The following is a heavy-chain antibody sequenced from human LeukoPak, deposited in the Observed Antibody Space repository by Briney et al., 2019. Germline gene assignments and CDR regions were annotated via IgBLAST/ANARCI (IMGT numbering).Heavy chain of an antibody. CDR3: ARRWWWRAYIAAAGTNWFDP. J-gene: IGHJ5*02. D-gene: IGHD6-13*01. CDR2: IYYSGST. V-gene: IGHV4-59*01. Sequence: SETLSLTCTVSRGSMSSYYWSWIRQPPGKGLEWIGYIYYSGSTNYNPSLPSLKSRVTISIDTSKNQFSLKLSSVTAADTAVYYCARRWWWRAYIAAAGTNWFDPWGQGTLVTVSS. CDR1: RGSMSSYY.